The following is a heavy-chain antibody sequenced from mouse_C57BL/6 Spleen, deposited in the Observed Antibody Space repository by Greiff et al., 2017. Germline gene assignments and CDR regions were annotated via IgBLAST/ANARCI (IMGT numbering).Heavy chain of an antibody. CDR1: GYTFTDYE. CDR2: IDPETGGT. V-gene: IGHV1-15*01. J-gene: IGHJ2*01. CDR3: TRDTAVVDCFDY. Sequence: VQLQQSGAELVRPGASVTLSCKASGYTFTDYEMHWVKQTPVHGLEWIGAIDPETGGTAYNQKFKGKAILTVDKSSSTAYMELRSLTSEDSAVYYCTRDTAVVDCFDYWGEGTTLTVSS. D-gene: IGHD1-1*01.